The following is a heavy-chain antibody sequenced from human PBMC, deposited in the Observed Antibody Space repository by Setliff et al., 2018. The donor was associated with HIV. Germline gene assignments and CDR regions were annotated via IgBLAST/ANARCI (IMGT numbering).Heavy chain of an antibody. Sequence: ASVKVSCKTSGYMFIAYGMSWVRRAPGQGLEWMGWISVYNGNTNYAEKFQGRVTMTTDTSTSTAYMDLRSLRADDTALYYCARVPRTGPLDYWGQGTLVTVSS. J-gene: IGHJ4*02. CDR2: ISVYNGNT. V-gene: IGHV1-18*01. CDR1: GYMFIAYG. CDR3: ARVPRTGPLDY.